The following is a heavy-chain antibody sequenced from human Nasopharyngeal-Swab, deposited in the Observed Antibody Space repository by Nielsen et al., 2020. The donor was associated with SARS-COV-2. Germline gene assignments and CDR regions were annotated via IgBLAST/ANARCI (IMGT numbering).Heavy chain of an antibody. CDR3: ARERDKYSGSYNFDY. D-gene: IGHD1-26*01. CDR1: GGTFISYA. V-gene: IGHV1-69*13. CDR2: IIPIFGTA. J-gene: IGHJ4*02. Sequence: SVKVSCKASGGTFISYAISWVRQAPGQGLEWMGGIIPIFGTANYAQKFQGRVTITADESTSTAYMELSSLRSEDTAVYYCARERDKYSGSYNFDYWGQGTLVTVSS.